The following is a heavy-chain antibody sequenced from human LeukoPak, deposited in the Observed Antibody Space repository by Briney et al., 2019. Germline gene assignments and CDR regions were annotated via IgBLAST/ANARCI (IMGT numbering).Heavy chain of an antibody. Sequence: SVKVSCKASGGTFSSYAISWVRQAPGQGLEWMGRIIPIHGIPNHAQQFQGRATITADKSTSTAYMELSSLRSEDTAVYYCAGRAYCSGGSCYSYYYYYYGMDVWGQGTTVTASS. V-gene: IGHV1-69*04. CDR1: GGTFSSYA. CDR2: IIPIHGIP. CDR3: AGRAYCSGGSCYSYYYYYYGMDV. J-gene: IGHJ6*02. D-gene: IGHD2-15*01.